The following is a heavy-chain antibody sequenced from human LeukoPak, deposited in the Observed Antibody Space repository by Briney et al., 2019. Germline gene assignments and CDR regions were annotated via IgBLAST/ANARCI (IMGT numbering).Heavy chain of an antibody. Sequence: SETLSLTCTVSGGSISSGGYYWSWIRQYPGKGLEWIGYIYYSGSTYYNPSLKSRVTISVDTSKNQFSLKLSSVTAADTAVYYCARVRGIAVADWGQGTLVTVSS. CDR3: ARVRGIAVAD. CDR1: GGSISSGGYY. J-gene: IGHJ4*02. CDR2: IYYSGST. D-gene: IGHD6-19*01. V-gene: IGHV4-31*03.